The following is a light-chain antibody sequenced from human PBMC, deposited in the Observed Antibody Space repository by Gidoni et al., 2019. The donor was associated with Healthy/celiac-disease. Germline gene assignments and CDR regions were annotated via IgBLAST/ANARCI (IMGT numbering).Light chain of an antibody. CDR1: QGISSY. J-gene: IGKJ1*01. CDR3: RQLNSYPWT. Sequence: DIQLTQSPSFLSASVGDRDTITCRASQGISSYLAWYQQKPGKAPKLLIYAASTMPDGVPSRFSSSGSGTEFTLTISSLQPEDFATYYCRQLNSYPWTFGQXTKVEIK. CDR2: AAS. V-gene: IGKV1-9*01.